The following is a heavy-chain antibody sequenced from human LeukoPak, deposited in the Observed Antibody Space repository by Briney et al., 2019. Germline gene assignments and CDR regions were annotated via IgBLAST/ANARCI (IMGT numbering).Heavy chain of an antibody. J-gene: IGHJ5*02. D-gene: IGHD1-26*01. Sequence: GGSLRLSCAAFGFTFSSYSMNWVRQAPGKGLEWVSYISSRSSTTYYADSVKGRFTISRDNAKNTLYLQMNSLRAEDTAVYYCARDSGVGASVRNWFDPWGQGTLVTVSS. CDR2: ISSRSSTT. V-gene: IGHV3-48*01. CDR3: ARDSGVGASVRNWFDP. CDR1: GFTFSSYS.